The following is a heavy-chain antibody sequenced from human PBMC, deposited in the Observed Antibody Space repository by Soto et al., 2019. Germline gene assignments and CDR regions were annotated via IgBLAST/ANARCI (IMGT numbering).Heavy chain of an antibody. CDR1: GFTLIIYW. Sequence: LRLSFPYSGFTLIIYWMHWVLQAAGKGLVWVSRINSDGSSASYADSVKGRFTISRDNAKNTLYLQMNSLRAEDTAVYYCLILRFGELPLGFDYWGQGTLVTVSS. CDR3: LILRFGELPLGFDY. V-gene: IGHV3-74*01. D-gene: IGHD3-10*01. CDR2: INSDGSSA. J-gene: IGHJ4*02.